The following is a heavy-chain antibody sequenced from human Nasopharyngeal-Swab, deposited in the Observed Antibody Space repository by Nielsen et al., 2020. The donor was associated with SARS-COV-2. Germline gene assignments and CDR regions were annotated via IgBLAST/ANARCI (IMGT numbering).Heavy chain of an antibody. Sequence: SETLSLTCTVSGGSISSYYWSWIRQPPGKGLEWIGYIYYSGSTNYNPSLKSRVTISVDTSKNQFSLKLSSVTAADTAVYYCAREGGLDYDYVWGSYRPSNWFDPWGQGTLVTVSS. CDR3: AREGGLDYDYVWGSYRPSNWFDP. J-gene: IGHJ5*02. CDR2: IYYSGST. V-gene: IGHV4-59*01. CDR1: GGSISSYY. D-gene: IGHD3-16*02.